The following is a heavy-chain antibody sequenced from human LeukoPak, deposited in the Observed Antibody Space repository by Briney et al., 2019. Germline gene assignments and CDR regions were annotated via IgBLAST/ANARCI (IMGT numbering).Heavy chain of an antibody. Sequence: SETLSLTCAVYGGSFSGYYWSWIRQPPGKGLEWIGEINHSGSTNYNPSLKSRVTISVDTPKNQFSLKLSSVTAADTAVYYCASLVIGSGYYYYYGMDVWGQGTTVTVSS. D-gene: IGHD3-16*02. CDR2: INHSGST. CDR3: ASLVIGSGYYYYYGMDV. V-gene: IGHV4-34*01. CDR1: GGSFSGYY. J-gene: IGHJ6*02.